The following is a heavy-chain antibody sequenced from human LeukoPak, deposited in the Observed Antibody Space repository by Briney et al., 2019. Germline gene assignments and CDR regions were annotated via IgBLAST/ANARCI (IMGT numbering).Heavy chain of an antibody. D-gene: IGHD1-26*01. Sequence: GGSLRLSCEASGFTFRSYAMSWVRQAPGKGLEWVSVITTGGDTYYADSVKGRFTISRDNSKNTLYLQLNSLRADDTAVYYCTPHVWGGTYPYYLAYWGQGTLVTVSS. V-gene: IGHV3-23*01. J-gene: IGHJ4*02. CDR3: TPHVWGGTYPYYLAY. CDR2: ITTGGDT. CDR1: GFTFRSYA.